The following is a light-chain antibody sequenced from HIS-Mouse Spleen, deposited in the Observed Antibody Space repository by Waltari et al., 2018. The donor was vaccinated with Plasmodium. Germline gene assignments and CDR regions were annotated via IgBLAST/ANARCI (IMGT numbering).Light chain of an antibody. V-gene: IGKV1-39*01. Sequence: IQMTQSPSSLSASVGDRVTITCRARPSISSYLNWYQQKPGKAPKLLIYAASSLQSGVPSRFSGSGSGTDFTLTISSLQPEYFATYYCQQSYSTWTFGQGTKVEIK. J-gene: IGKJ1*01. CDR1: PSISSY. CDR2: AAS. CDR3: QQSYSTWT.